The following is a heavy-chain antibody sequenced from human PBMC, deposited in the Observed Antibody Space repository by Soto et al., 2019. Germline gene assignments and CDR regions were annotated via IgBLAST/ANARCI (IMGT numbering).Heavy chain of an antibody. CDR3: TTKIAARNYYYYGMDV. J-gene: IGHJ6*02. CDR1: GFTFSNAW. D-gene: IGHD6-6*01. CDR2: IKSKTDGGTT. Sequence: EVQLVESGGGLVKPGGSLRLSCAASGFTFSNAWMNWVRQAPGKGLEWVGRIKSKTDGGTTDYAAPVKGRFTISRDDSQHTLYLQMNSLKTEDTAVYYCTTKIAARNYYYYGMDVWGQGTTVTVSS. V-gene: IGHV3-15*07.